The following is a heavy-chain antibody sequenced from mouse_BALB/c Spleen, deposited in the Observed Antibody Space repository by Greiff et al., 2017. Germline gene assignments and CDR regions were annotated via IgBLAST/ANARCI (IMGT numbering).Heavy chain of an antibody. CDR3: ARSGEYGGFAY. CDR1: GYTFTSYV. CDR2: INPYNDGT. D-gene: IGHD1-1*02. V-gene: IGHV1-14*01. J-gene: IGHJ3*01. Sequence: VQLQQSGPELVKPGASVKMSCKASGYTFTSYVMHWVKQKPGQGLEWIGYINPYNDGTKYNEKFKGKATLTSDKSSSTAYMELSSLTSEDSAVYYCARSGEYGGFAYWGQGTLVTVSA.